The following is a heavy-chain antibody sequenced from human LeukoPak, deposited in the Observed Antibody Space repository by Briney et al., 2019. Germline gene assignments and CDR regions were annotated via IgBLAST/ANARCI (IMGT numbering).Heavy chain of an antibody. CDR1: GFTFGDYA. Sequence: PGGSLRLSCPASGFTFGDYAMSWVRQAPGKGLEWVGFIRSKAYGGTTEYAASVKGRFTISRDDSKSIAYLQMNSLKTEDTAVYYCTKVDTAMVGYFDYWGQGTLVTVSS. CDR2: IRSKAYGGTT. V-gene: IGHV3-49*04. D-gene: IGHD5-18*01. J-gene: IGHJ4*02. CDR3: TKVDTAMVGYFDY.